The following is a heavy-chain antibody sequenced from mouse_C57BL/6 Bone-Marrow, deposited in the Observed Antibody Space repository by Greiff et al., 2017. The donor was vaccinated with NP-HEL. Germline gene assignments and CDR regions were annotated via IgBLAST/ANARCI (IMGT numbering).Heavy chain of an antibody. CDR2: ISSGGDYI. V-gene: IGHV5-9-1*02. D-gene: IGHD4-1*01. CDR1: GFTFSSYA. J-gene: IGHJ4*01. Sequence: EVQRVESGEGLVKPGGSLKLSCAASGFTFSSYAMSWVRQTPEKRLEWVAYISSGGDYIYYADTVKGRFTISRDNARNTLYLQMSSLKSEDTAMYYCTRDRGTGTMDYWGQGTSVTVSS. CDR3: TRDRGTGTMDY.